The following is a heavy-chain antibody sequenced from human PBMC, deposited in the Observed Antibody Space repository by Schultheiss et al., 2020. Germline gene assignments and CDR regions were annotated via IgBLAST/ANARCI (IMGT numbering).Heavy chain of an antibody. CDR3: ARGGGSRRSYYYYGMDV. D-gene: IGHD6-13*01. CDR2: IYHSGST. V-gene: IGHV4-4*02. J-gene: IGHJ6*02. Sequence: SETLSLTCAVSGGSISSSNSWSWVRQPPGKGLEWIGSIYHSGSTYYNPSLKSRVTISIDRSKNQFSLKLSSVTAADTAVYYCARGGGSRRSYYYYGMDVWGQGTTVTVSS. CDR1: GGSISSSNS.